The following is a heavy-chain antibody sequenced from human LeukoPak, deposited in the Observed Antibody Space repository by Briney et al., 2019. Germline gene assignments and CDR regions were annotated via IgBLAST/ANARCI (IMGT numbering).Heavy chain of an antibody. CDR2: INPNSGGT. J-gene: IGHJ6*03. V-gene: IGHV1-2*02. D-gene: IGHD2-2*01. CDR3: ARDLHEDIVVVPAAPGRYYYYYMDV. Sequence: ASVKVSCKASGYTFTGYYMHWVRQAPGQGLEWMGWINPNSGGTNYAQKFQGRVTMTRGTSISTAYMELSRLRSDDTAVYYCARDLHEDIVVVPAAPGRYYYYYMDVWGKGTTVTVSS. CDR1: GYTFTGYY.